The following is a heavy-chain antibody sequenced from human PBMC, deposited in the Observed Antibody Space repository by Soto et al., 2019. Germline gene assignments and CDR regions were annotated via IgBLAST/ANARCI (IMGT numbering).Heavy chain of an antibody. CDR3: AREGRPVQLWVGGGDY. J-gene: IGHJ4*02. CDR1: GYTFTSYY. Sequence: QVQLVQSGAEVKKPGASVKVSCKASGYTFTSYYMHWVRQAPGQGLEWMGIINPSGGSTSYAQKFQGRVTMTRDTSTSTVYMELSSLRSEDTAVYYCAREGRPVQLWVGGGDYWGQGTLVTVSS. V-gene: IGHV1-46*01. CDR2: INPSGGST. D-gene: IGHD5-18*01.